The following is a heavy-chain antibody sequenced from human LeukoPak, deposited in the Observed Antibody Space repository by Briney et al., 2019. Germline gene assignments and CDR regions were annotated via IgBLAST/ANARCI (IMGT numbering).Heavy chain of an antibody. V-gene: IGHV3-21*01. CDR3: ARDKYGDYVSDV. CDR1: GFTFSSYS. Sequence: GGSLRLSCAASGFTFSSYSMNWVRQAPGKGLEWVSSISSSSSYIYYADSVKGRFIISRDNAKNSLYLQMNSLRAEDTAVYYCARDKYGDYVSDVWGQGTTVTVSS. J-gene: IGHJ6*02. D-gene: IGHD4-17*01. CDR2: ISSSSSYI.